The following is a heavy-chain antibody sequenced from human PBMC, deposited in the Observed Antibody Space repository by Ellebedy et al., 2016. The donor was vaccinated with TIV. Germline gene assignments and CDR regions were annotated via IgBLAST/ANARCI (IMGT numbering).Heavy chain of an antibody. J-gene: IGHJ3*02. Sequence: GESLKISCAASGFTFRDFAMNWVRQAPGKGLEWVSAISPSGDITYFADSAKGRFTISRDNSQDTVHLQMHSLRAEDTAVYYCTKRGVAWAAFDIWGPGTLVTVSS. CDR2: ISPSGDIT. CDR3: TKRGVAWAAFDI. D-gene: IGHD7-27*01. CDR1: GFTFRDFA. V-gene: IGHV3-23*01.